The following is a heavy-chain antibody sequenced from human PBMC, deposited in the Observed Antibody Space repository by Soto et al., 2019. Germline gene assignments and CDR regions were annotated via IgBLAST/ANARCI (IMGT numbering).Heavy chain of an antibody. Sequence: QITLKESGPTLVKPTQTLTLTCTFSGFSLSTSGVGVGWIRQPPGKALEWVALIYWNDDKRYSPSLKSRLTITKDTSKNQVVLTMTNMDPVDTATYYCASSVPYDYGDPNWFDPWGQGTLVTVSS. V-gene: IGHV2-5*01. D-gene: IGHD4-17*01. CDR2: IYWNDDK. CDR3: ASSVPYDYGDPNWFDP. CDR1: GFSLSTSGVG. J-gene: IGHJ5*02.